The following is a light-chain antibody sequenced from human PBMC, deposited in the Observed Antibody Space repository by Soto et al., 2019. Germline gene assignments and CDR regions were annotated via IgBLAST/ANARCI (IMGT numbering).Light chain of an antibody. Sequence: DIQMTQSPSSLSASVGDRVTITCRASQSIRTYVNWYQQKPGKAPNLLIYGASSLQSGVPSRFSGSGSATDFTLTISSLQPDDFATYYCQQSFNTPRTFGQGTKVDIK. CDR1: QSIRTY. CDR3: QQSFNTPRT. CDR2: GAS. V-gene: IGKV1-39*01. J-gene: IGKJ1*01.